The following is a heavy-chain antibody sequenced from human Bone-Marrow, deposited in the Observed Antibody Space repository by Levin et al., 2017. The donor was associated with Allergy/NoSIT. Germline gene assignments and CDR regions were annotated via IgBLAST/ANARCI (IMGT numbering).Heavy chain of an antibody. D-gene: IGHD3-22*01. Sequence: GGSLRLSCAASGFTSSRYDMHWVRQAPGKGLEWVAMMSSDGTNKYYVESEKGRFTISRDSSKNTLFLQMSSLRPEDTTVYYCAKLSSSNYLDAFDIWGQGTMVTVSS. CDR1: GFTSSRYD. J-gene: IGHJ3*02. V-gene: IGHV3-30*18. CDR3: AKLSSSNYLDAFDI. CDR2: MSSDGTNK.